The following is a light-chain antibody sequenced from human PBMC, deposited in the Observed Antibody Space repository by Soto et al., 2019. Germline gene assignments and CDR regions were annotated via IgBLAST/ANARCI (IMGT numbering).Light chain of an antibody. J-gene: IGLJ1*01. CDR3: SSYTSSSTLEV. Sequence: QSVLTQPASVSGSPGQSITISCTGTSSDVGGYNYVSWYQQHPGKALKLMIYDVSNRPSVVSNRFSGSKSGNTASLTISGLRAEDEADYYCSSYTSSSTLEVFGTGTKVTVL. CDR1: SSDVGGYNY. CDR2: DVS. V-gene: IGLV2-14*01.